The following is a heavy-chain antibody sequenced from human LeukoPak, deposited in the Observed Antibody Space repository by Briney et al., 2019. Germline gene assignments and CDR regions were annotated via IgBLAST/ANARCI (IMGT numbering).Heavy chain of an antibody. CDR1: RGSISSYY. V-gene: IGHV4-4*07. CDR3: ARQVGSFTMMP. CDR2: MDASGRS. D-gene: IGHD3-22*01. J-gene: IGHJ5*02. Sequence: SETLSLTCTVSRGSISSYYWRWIRQPAGKRLEWIGRMDASGRSNYNSSLKSRVTMSVDRSKNQFSLNLTSVTAADTAVYYCARQVGSFTMMPWGQGSLVTVSS.